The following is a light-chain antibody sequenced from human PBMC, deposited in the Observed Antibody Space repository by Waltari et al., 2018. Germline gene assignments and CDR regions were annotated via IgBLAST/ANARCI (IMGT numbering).Light chain of an antibody. V-gene: IGKV2-30*02. Sequence: DVVMTQSPLSLPVTLGQPAYISCRSRQSLVHGDGNIYLSWFQQRPGQPPRRLIYKVSNRDSGVPDRFSGSGSDTDFTLRISRVEADDVAIYYCLQGVHWPRTFGQGTRVEIK. J-gene: IGKJ1*01. CDR3: LQGVHWPRT. CDR1: QSLVHGDGNIY. CDR2: KVS.